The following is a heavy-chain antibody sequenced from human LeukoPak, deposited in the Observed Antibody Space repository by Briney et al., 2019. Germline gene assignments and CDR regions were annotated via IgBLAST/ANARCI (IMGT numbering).Heavy chain of an antibody. CDR2: IIPIFGTA. Sequence: ASVKVSCKASGGTFSSYAISWVRQAPGQGLEWMGGIIPIFGTANYAQKFQGRVTITADESTSTAYMELSSLRSEDTAVYYCARALRHCSSTSCYSSYYGMDVRGQGTTVTVSS. CDR1: GGTFSSYA. D-gene: IGHD2-2*01. CDR3: ARALRHCSSTSCYSSYYGMDV. J-gene: IGHJ6*02. V-gene: IGHV1-69*13.